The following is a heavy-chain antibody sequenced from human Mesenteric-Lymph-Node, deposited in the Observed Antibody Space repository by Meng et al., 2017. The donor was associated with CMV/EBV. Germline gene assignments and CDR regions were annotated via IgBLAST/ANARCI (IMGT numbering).Heavy chain of an antibody. CDR3: VKGDYRDYAYDAFDV. J-gene: IGHJ3*01. CDR2: INSDGSST. CDR1: GFTFSSYW. Sequence: GESLKISCAASGFTFSSYWMHWVRQAPGKGLVWVSRINSDGSSTSYADSVKGRFTISRDNSKNTLYLQMNSLRAEDTAVYYCVKGDYRDYAYDAFDVWGQGTMVTVSS. V-gene: IGHV3-74*01. D-gene: IGHD3-16*01.